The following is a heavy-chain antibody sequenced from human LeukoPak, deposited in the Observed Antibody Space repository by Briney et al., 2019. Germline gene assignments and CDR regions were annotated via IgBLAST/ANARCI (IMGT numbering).Heavy chain of an antibody. V-gene: IGHV4-61*02. CDR1: GDSLRSSGYY. CDR3: ARDRGTWNDDGFDY. D-gene: IGHD1-1*01. J-gene: IGHJ4*02. CDR2: IYISGST. Sequence: PSETLSLTCSVSGDSLRSSGYYWSWIRQPAGKGLEWIGRIYISGSTNYNPSLKSRVTMSVDTSKNQFSLKLSSVTAADTAVYYCARDRGTWNDDGFDYWGQGTLVTVSS.